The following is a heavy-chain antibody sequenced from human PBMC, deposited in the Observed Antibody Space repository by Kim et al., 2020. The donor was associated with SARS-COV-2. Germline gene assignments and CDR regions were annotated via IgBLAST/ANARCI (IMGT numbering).Heavy chain of an antibody. J-gene: IGHJ6*02. CDR1: GDSVSSNSAA. Sequence: SQTLSLTCAISGDSVSSNSAAWNWIRQSPSRGLEWLGRTYYRSKWYNDYAVSVKSRITINPDTSKNQFSLQLNSVTPEDTAVYYCARDRSRLVPPSYYYYGMDVWGQGTTVTVSS. D-gene: IGHD6-19*01. V-gene: IGHV6-1*01. CDR3: ARDRSRLVPPSYYYYGMDV. CDR2: TYYRSKWYN.